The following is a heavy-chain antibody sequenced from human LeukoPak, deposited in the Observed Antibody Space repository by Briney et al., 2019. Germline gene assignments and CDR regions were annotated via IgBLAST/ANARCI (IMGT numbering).Heavy chain of an antibody. CDR2: IYGGGTT. CDR1: GYSISSGSY. Sequence: SETLSLTCAVSGYSISSGSYWVWIRQSPGKGLQWLASIYGGGTTYYNPALKNRLTISLDTSKNHFSVNLTSVTAADTAVYYCARGFCSSIDCYNDAFDFWGQGTMVTVSS. J-gene: IGHJ3*01. V-gene: IGHV4-38-2*01. CDR3: ARGFCSSIDCYNDAFDF. D-gene: IGHD2-2*02.